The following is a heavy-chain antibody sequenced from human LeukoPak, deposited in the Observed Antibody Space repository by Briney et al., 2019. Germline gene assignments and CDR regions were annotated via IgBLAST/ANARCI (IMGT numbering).Heavy chain of an antibody. D-gene: IGHD7-27*01. V-gene: IGHV4-30-4*01. Sequence: SEALSLTCTVSGGSISSGDYYWSWIRQPPGKGLEWIGYIYYSGSTYYNPSLKSRVTISVDTSKNQFSLKLSSVTAADTAVYYCARDFPGDGSLDYWGQGTLVTVSS. CDR1: GGSISSGDYY. CDR2: IYYSGST. CDR3: ARDFPGDGSLDY. J-gene: IGHJ4*02.